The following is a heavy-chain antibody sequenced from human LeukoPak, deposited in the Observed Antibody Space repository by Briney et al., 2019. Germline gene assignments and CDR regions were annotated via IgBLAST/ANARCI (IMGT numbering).Heavy chain of an antibody. V-gene: IGHV3-30-3*01. J-gene: IGHJ4*02. CDR2: ISYDGSNK. D-gene: IGHD2/OR15-2a*01. Sequence: GGSLRLSCAASGFTFSSYAMHWVRQAPGEGLEWVAVISYDGSNKYYADSVKGRFTISRDNSKNTLYLQMNSLRAEDTAVYYCARDILLSYYFDYWGQGTLVTVSS. CDR1: GFTFSSYA. CDR3: ARDILLSYYFDY.